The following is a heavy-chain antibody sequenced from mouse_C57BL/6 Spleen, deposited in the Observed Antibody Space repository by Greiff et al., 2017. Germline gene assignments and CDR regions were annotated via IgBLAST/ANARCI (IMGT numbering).Heavy chain of an antibody. CDR3: ARFTVVAGGYYAMDY. CDR1: GYSITSGYY. Sequence: EVQLVESGPGLVKPSQSLSLTCSVTGYSITSGYYWNWIRQFPGNKLEWMGYISYDGSNNYNPSLKNRISITRDTSKNQFFLKLNSVTTEDTATYYCARFTVVAGGYYAMDYWGQGTSVTVSS. J-gene: IGHJ4*01. D-gene: IGHD1-1*01. V-gene: IGHV3-6*01. CDR2: ISYDGSN.